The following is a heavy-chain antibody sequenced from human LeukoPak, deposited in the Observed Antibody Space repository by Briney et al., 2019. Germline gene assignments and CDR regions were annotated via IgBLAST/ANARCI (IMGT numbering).Heavy chain of an antibody. D-gene: IGHD2-15*01. CDR1: GGTFSSYA. CDR2: IIPIFGTA. CDR3: AREAAPYYYYYYYMDV. J-gene: IGHJ6*03. V-gene: IGHV1-69*06. Sequence: GASVKVSCKASGGTFSSYAISWVRQAPGQGLEWMGGIIPIFGTANYAQKFQGRVTITADKSTSTAYMELSSLRSEDTAVYYCAREAAPYYYYYYYMDVWGKGTTATVSS.